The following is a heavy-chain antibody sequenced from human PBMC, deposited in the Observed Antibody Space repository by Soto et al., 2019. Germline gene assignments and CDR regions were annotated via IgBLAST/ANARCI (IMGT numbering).Heavy chain of an antibody. Sequence: GGSLRLSCAASGFTFSSYSMNWVRQAPGKGLEWVSSISSSSSYIYYADSVKGRFTISRDNAKNSLYLQMNSLRAEDTAVYYCARGPDSYDYVWGSYRHNPLLDYWGQGTLVTVS. D-gene: IGHD3-16*02. CDR3: ARGPDSYDYVWGSYRHNPLLDY. J-gene: IGHJ4*02. V-gene: IGHV3-21*01. CDR1: GFTFSSYS. CDR2: ISSSSSYI.